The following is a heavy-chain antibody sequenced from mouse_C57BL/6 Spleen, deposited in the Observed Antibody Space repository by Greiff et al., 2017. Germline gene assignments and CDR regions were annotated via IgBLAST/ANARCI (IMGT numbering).Heavy chain of an antibody. Sequence: QVQLQQSGAELMKPGASVKLSCKATGYKFTGYWIEWVKQRPGHGLEWIGEILPGSGSTNYNEKFKGKATLTADTSSNTAYLQLRSLTTEDSAIYYCARSDDYERCYAMDYWGQGTSVTVSA. V-gene: IGHV1-9*01. CDR2: ILPGSGST. CDR3: ARSDDYERCYAMDY. J-gene: IGHJ4*01. CDR1: GYKFTGYW. D-gene: IGHD2-4*01.